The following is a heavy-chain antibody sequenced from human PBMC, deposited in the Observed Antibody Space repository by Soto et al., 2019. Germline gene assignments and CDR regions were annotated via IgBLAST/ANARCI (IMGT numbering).Heavy chain of an antibody. D-gene: IGHD4-17*01. CDR2: IKQDGSEK. CDR3: AKLYRNTVTTKKYNWFDS. V-gene: IGHV3-7*01. J-gene: IGHJ5*01. Sequence: GGSLRLSCAASGFTFSSYWMSWVRQAPGKGLEWVANIKQDGSEKYYVDSVKGRFTISRDNAKNSLYLQMNSLRAEDTAVYYCAKLYRNTVTTKKYNWFDSWGQGTLVTVSS. CDR1: GFTFSSYW.